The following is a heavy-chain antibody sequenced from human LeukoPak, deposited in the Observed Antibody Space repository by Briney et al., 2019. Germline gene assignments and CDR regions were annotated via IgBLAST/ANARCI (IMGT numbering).Heavy chain of an antibody. Sequence: SETLSLTCTVSGGSISSSSYYWGWIRQPPGKGLEWIGSIYYSGSTYYNPSLKSRVTISVDTSKNQFSLKLSSVTAADTAVYYCARLDAGSIAAAGTHYYGMDVWGQGTTVTVSS. V-gene: IGHV4-39*07. CDR1: GGSISSSSYY. CDR3: ARLDAGSIAAAGTHYYGMDV. D-gene: IGHD6-13*01. CDR2: IYYSGST. J-gene: IGHJ6*02.